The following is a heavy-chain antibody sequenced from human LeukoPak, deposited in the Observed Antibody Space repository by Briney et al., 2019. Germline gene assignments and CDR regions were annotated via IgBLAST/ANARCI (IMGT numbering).Heavy chain of an antibody. CDR1: GITLSNYG. D-gene: IGHD4-11*01. CDR2: ISDSGGRT. J-gene: IGHJ6*03. CDR3: ARAGYSNYYYYYYYMDV. V-gene: IGHV3-23*01. Sequence: PGGSLRLSCAVSGITLSNYGMSWVRQAPGKGLEWVAGISDSGGRTNYADSVKGRFTISRDTSKNTLYLQMNSLRAEDTAVYYCARAGYSNYYYYYYYMDVWGKGTTVTVSS.